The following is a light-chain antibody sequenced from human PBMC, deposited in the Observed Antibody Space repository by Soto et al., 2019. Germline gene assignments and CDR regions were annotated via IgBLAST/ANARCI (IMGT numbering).Light chain of an antibody. Sequence: DVVMTQTPLSLSVAPGQPASISCKSSQSLLHITGETFLFWYLQKPGQSPQLLIYEVSTRVSGVPDRFSGSGSGTDFTLEISRVETDDVGIYYCMQGTHWPGTFGPGTKVDIK. CDR1: QSLLHITGETF. CDR2: EVS. CDR3: MQGTHWPGT. V-gene: IGKV2-29*03. J-gene: IGKJ3*01.